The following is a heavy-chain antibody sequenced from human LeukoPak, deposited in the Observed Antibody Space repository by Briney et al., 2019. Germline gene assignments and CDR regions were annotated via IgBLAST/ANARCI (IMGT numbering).Heavy chain of an antibody. CDR1: GFSFNIYS. CDR2: ISSSGSTI. D-gene: IGHD3-10*02. CDR3: AELGITMIGGV. J-gene: IGHJ6*04. Sequence: GGSLRLSCAASGFSFNIYSMNWVRQAPGKGLEWVSYISSSGSTIYYADSVKGRFTISRDNAKNSLYLQMNSLRAEDTAVYYCAELGITMIGGVWGKGTTVTISS. V-gene: IGHV3-48*03.